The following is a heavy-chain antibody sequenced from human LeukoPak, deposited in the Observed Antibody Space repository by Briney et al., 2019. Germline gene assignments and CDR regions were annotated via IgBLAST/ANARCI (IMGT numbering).Heavy chain of an antibody. V-gene: IGHV3-48*01. CDR3: ATTNSSGYSYYFDY. J-gene: IGHJ4*02. CDR2: ISSRSSTI. Sequence: PGGSLRLSCAASGFDFSTYSMNWVRQAPGKGLEWVSYISSRSSTIYYADSVKGRFTISRDNAKNSLYLQMNSLSAEDTAVYYCATTNSSGYSYYFDYWGQGILVTVSS. D-gene: IGHD3-22*01. CDR1: GFDFSTYS.